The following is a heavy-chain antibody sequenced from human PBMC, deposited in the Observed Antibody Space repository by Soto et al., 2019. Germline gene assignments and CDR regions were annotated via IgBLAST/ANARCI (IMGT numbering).Heavy chain of an antibody. CDR3: ARDYCSSTSCYEDWFDP. CDR2: IYYSGST. J-gene: IGHJ5*02. V-gene: IGHV4-30-4*01. CDR1: GGSISSGDYY. Sequence: SETLSLTCTVSGGSISSGDYYWGWIRQPPGKGLEWIGYIYYSGSTYYNPSLKSRVTISVDTSKNQFSLKLSSVTAADTAVYYCARDYCSSTSCYEDWFDPWGQGTLVTVSS. D-gene: IGHD2-2*01.